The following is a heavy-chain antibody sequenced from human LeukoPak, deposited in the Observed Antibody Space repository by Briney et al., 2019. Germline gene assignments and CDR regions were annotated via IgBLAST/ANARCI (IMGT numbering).Heavy chain of an antibody. CDR1: GFTFSDYY. J-gene: IGHJ4*02. D-gene: IGHD3-22*01. Sequence: TTGGSLRLSCAASGFTFSDYYMSWIRQAPGKGLEWVSYISSSGSTIYYADSVKGRFTISRDNAKNSLYLQVNSLRAEDTAVYYCARTQTYYYDSSGYYAGYWGQGTLVTVSS. V-gene: IGHV3-11*01. CDR2: ISSSGSTI. CDR3: ARTQTYYYDSSGYYAGY.